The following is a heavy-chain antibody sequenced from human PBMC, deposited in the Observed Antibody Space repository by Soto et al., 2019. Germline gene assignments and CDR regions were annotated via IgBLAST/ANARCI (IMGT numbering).Heavy chain of an antibody. CDR3: ARVGTDYGSGSPYYSDY. CDR2: ISPSSSFL. V-gene: IGHV3-21*06. CDR1: GFSFRSYY. Sequence: GGSLRLSCAASGFSFRSYYLNWVRQAPGRGLEWVSSISPSSSFLSYADSVKGRFTISRDNAKSSVHLQMNSLRAEDTAVYFCARVGTDYGSGSPYYSDYWGQGTLVTVS. D-gene: IGHD3-10*01. J-gene: IGHJ4*02.